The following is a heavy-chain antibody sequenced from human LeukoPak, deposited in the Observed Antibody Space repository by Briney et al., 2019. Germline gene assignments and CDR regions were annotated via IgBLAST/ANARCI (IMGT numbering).Heavy chain of an antibody. D-gene: IGHD3-10*01. CDR3: ASPHMVRGVIGFDY. V-gene: IGHV4-39*01. J-gene: IGHJ4*02. CDR2: IYYSGST. Sequence: SETLSLTCTDSGGSISSSSYYWGWIRQPPGKGLEWIGSIYYSGSTYYNPSLKSRVTISVDTSKNQFSLKLSSVTAADTAVYYCASPHMVRGVIGFDYWGQGTLVTVSS. CDR1: GGSISSSSYY.